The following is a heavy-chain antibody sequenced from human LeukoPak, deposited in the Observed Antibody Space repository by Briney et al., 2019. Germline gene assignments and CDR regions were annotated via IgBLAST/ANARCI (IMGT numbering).Heavy chain of an antibody. J-gene: IGHJ4*02. V-gene: IGHV1-8*02. CDR1: GYTFTSYD. CDR2: MNPNSGNT. Sequence: ASVKVSCKASGYTFTSYDINWVRQATGQGLEWMGWMNPNSGNTGYAQKFQGRVTMTRNTSISTAYMELSSLRSEDAAVYYCAREYNPHDVLRYFDWYPLGYWGQGTLVTVSS. CDR3: AREYNPHDVLRYFDWYPLGY. D-gene: IGHD3-9*01.